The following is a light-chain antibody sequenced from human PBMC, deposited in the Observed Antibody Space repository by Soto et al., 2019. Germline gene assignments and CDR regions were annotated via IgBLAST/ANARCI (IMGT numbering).Light chain of an antibody. CDR2: GSS. V-gene: IGKV3-15*01. J-gene: IGKJ1*01. CDR3: REYNCRPPDRT. Sequence: EIVMTQSPATLSVSPGERATLSCRASQSVGSNLAWYQQKPGQAPRGLIYGSSTRATGIPARFSGSGSGTEFTLPVRSLQSDGFAIYFCREYNCRPPDRTFGQGTKVEIK. CDR1: QSVGSN.